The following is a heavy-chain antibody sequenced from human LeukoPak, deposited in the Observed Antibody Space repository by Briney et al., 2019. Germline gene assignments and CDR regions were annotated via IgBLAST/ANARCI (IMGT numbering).Heavy chain of an antibody. Sequence: GGSLRLSCAASGFTFSSYAMSWVRQAPGKGLEWVSAISGSGGSTYYADSVKGRFTISRDNSKNTLYLQMKSLRAEDTAVYYCARERNLEIAVAGTIFNYWGQGTLVTVSS. V-gene: IGHV3-23*01. J-gene: IGHJ4*02. CDR1: GFTFSSYA. CDR2: ISGSGGST. D-gene: IGHD6-19*01. CDR3: ARERNLEIAVAGTIFNY.